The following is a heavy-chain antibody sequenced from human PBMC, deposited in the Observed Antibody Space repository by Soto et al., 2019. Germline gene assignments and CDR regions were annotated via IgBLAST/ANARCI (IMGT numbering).Heavy chain of an antibody. D-gene: IGHD4-17*01. V-gene: IGHV3-21*01. CDR3: AMSALDYGGNICYDY. Sequence: XESLSLSCAASGFTFSSYSMNWVRQAPGKGLEWVSSISSSSSYIYYADSVKGRFTISRDNAKNSLYLQMNSLRAEDTAVYYCAMSALDYGGNICYDYWGQGTLVTVSS. CDR1: GFTFSSYS. J-gene: IGHJ4*02. CDR2: ISSSSSYI.